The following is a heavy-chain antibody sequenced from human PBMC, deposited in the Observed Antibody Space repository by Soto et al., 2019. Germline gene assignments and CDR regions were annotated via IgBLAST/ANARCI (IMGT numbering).Heavy chain of an antibody. J-gene: IGHJ4*02. Sequence: EVQLVESGGGLVQPGRSLRLSCAASGFTFDDYAMHWVRQAPGKGLEWVSGISWNSGSIGYADSVKGRFTISRDNAKNSLYLQMNSLRAEDTALYYCAKGFNWNDVDDYWGQGTLLTVSS. CDR3: AKGFNWNDVDDY. D-gene: IGHD1-1*01. V-gene: IGHV3-9*01. CDR2: ISWNSGSI. CDR1: GFTFDDYA.